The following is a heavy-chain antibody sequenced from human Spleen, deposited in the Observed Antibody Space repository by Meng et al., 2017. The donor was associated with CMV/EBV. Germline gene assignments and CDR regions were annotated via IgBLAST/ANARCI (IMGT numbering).Heavy chain of an antibody. CDR1: GFQFNDFT. CDR3: ARDVYTDYYYYGMDV. J-gene: IGHJ6*02. CDR2: ISSGSSFT. Sequence: GESLKISCAASGFQFNDFTMNWVRQAPGKGLDWVSSISSGSSFTYYADSLKGRFTISRDNAKNSLFLQMNSLRAEDTAVYYCARDVYTDYYYYGMDVWGQGTTVTVSS. D-gene: IGHD5-18*01. V-gene: IGHV3-21*01.